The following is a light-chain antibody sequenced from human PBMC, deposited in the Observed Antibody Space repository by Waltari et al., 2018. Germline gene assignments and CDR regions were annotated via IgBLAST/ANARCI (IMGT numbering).Light chain of an antibody. Sequence: QSALTQPASLSGSPGQSITIPCTGTSNDIGSSNFVYWYQHHPGKAPKAIIYEGTMRPSGVSNRFSGSKSVNTASLTISGLQPEDEADYYCCSYGGRTNLIFGGGTKLTVL. J-gene: IGLJ2*01. CDR1: SNDIGSSNF. CDR2: EGT. V-gene: IGLV2-23*01. CDR3: CSYGGRTNLI.